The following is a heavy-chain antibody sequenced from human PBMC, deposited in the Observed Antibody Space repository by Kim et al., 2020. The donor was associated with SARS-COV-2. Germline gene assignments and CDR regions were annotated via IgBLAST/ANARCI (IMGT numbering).Heavy chain of an antibody. D-gene: IGHD6-19*01. V-gene: IGHV5-51*01. CDR2: T. Sequence: TRYSPSFQGQVIISVDKSISTAYLQWNNLKASDTAIYYCARRIAVAATAYYAMDVWGQGTTVTVSS. CDR3: ARRIAVAATAYYAMDV. J-gene: IGHJ6*02.